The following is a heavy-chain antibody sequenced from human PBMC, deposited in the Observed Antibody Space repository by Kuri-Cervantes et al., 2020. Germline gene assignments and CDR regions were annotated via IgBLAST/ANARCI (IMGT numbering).Heavy chain of an antibody. J-gene: IGHJ4*02. CDR2: INHSGST. CDR1: GGSFSGYY. Sequence: GSLRLSCAVYGGSFSGYYWSWIRQPPGKGLEWIGEINHSGSTNYNPSLKSRVTISVDTSKNQFSLKLSSVTAAGTAVYYCARAVGSGSYIRLDYWGQGTLVTVSS. D-gene: IGHD3-10*01. V-gene: IGHV4-34*01. CDR3: ARAVGSGSYIRLDY.